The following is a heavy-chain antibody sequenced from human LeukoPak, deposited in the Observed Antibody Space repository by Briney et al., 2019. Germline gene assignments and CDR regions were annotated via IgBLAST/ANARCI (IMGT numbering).Heavy chain of an antibody. CDR1: GFTFGDYA. Sequence: GGSLRLSCTGSGFTFGDYAMNWVRQAPGKGLEWVGFIRSKNYGGTTEYAASVKGRFTISRDDSRSIAYLQMNSLKTEDTAVYYCTRVIVATKDYWGPGNLVTVSS. CDR2: IRSKNYGGTT. D-gene: IGHD5-12*01. J-gene: IGHJ4*02. CDR3: TRVIVATKDY. V-gene: IGHV3-49*04.